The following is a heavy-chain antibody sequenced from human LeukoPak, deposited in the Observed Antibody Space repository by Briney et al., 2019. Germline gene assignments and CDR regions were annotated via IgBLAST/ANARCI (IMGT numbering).Heavy chain of an antibody. V-gene: IGHV3-53*01. CDR2: IYSGGST. CDR3: ARAPTLNYYYYYMDV. J-gene: IGHJ6*03. CDR1: GFTVSSNY. Sequence: GGSLRLSCAAPGFTVSSNYMSWVRQAPGKGLEWVSAIYSGGSTYYADSVKGRFTISRDNSKNTLYLQMNSLRAEDTAVYYCARAPTLNYYYYYMDVWGKGTTVTVSS.